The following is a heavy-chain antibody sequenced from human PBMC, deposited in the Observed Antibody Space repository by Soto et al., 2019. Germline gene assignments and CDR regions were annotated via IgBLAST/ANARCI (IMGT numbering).Heavy chain of an antibody. CDR1: GFTFSSCV. Sequence: EVHLLEAGGGLVHAGESLRLSCGASGFTFSSCVLTWVRQAPGKGLEWVLLVTDSGPGSYYADSVKGRFTISRDNSKNTMYLQVSNLRAEDTRVYYCPKGQINGRWYVEDWGQGTLVTVPS. J-gene: IGHJ4*02. V-gene: IGHV3-23*01. D-gene: IGHD2-8*01. CDR2: VTDSGPGS. CDR3: PKGQINGRWYVED.